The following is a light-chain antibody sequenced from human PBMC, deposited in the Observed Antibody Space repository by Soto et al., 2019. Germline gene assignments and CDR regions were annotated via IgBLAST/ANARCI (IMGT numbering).Light chain of an antibody. CDR1: QNIGNK. CDR3: QQYYNWRPR. Sequence: IVMPQSPGTLSVSPGGRATLSRRASQNIGNKVGWYQQKPGQPPRLLIYGASTRATGIPVRFSGSVCGTEFTLTVTSLQSEDSAVFYCQQYYNWRPRFGQGTKV. CDR2: GAS. V-gene: IGKV3-15*01. J-gene: IGKJ1*01.